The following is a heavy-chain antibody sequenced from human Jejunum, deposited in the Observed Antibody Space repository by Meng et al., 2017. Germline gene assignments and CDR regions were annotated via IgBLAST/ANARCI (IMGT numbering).Heavy chain of an antibody. CDR3: AKQHGSSLPELYSFHY. V-gene: IGHV3-30*18. J-gene: IGHJ4*02. D-gene: IGHD1-26*01. Sequence: QLVESGGGVVKPGRSLRLSCAASGFTFTNYGMHWVRQAPGKGLEWVAFISYDESKTYYADSVEGRFTISRDNSKDTLFLQMSSLRAEDTSVYFCAKQHGSSLPELYSFHYWGQGTLVTVSS. CDR2: ISYDESKT. CDR1: GFTFTNYG.